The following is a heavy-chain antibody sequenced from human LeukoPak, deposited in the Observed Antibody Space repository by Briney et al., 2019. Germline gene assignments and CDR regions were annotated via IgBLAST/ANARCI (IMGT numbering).Heavy chain of an antibody. CDR1: GGSISSYY. Sequence: SETLSLTCTVSGGSISSYYWSWIRQPAGKGLEWIGRIYTSGSTNYNPSLKSRVTMSVDTSKNQFSLRLSSLTAADTAVYYCARTVDTAMDFDYWGQGTLVTVSS. J-gene: IGHJ4*02. V-gene: IGHV4-4*07. CDR2: IYTSGST. D-gene: IGHD5-18*01. CDR3: ARTVDTAMDFDY.